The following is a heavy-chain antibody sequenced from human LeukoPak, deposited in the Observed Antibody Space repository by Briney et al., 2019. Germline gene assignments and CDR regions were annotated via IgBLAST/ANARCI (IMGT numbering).Heavy chain of an antibody. CDR1: GFTFSRHW. CDR3: ARAHLSVADRTPDY. D-gene: IGHD6-19*01. CDR2: INNDGSST. Sequence: PGGSLRLSCAASGFTFSRHWMHWVRQAPGKGLEWVSRINNDGSSTTYANSVRGRFTISRDNAKNTLYLQMNSLTADYTAVYYCARAHLSVADRTPDYWGQGTLVTVSS. J-gene: IGHJ4*02. V-gene: IGHV3-74*01.